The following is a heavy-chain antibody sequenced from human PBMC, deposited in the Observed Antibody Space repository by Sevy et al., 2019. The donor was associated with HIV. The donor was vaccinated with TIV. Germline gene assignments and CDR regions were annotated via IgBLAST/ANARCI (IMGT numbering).Heavy chain of an antibody. CDR2: INGDGNSP. J-gene: IGHJ6*02. V-gene: IGHV3-74*01. CDR3: AREGVDFWSGPVDYYYGMDV. D-gene: IGHD3-3*01. CDR1: GFTFSKYW. Sequence: GGSLRLSCEVSGFTFSKYWMHWVRQAPGKGLVWVSRINGDGNSPIYADSVQGRFTISRDNAKNTLFLQMNSLRAEDTGIYYCAREGVDFWSGPVDYYYGMDVWGQGTMVTVSS.